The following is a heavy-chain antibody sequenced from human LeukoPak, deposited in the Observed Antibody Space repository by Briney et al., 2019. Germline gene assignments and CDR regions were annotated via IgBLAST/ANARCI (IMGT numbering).Heavy chain of an antibody. V-gene: IGHV3-33*01. D-gene: IGHD5-18*01. CDR3: ARDGYSYGSIDY. CDR2: IWYDGSNK. Sequence: PGGSLRLSCAASGFTFGSFGMHWVRQAPGKGLEWVAVIWYDGSNKYYADSVKGRFTTSRDNSKNTLYLQMNSLRVENTAVYYCARDGYSYGSIDYWGQGTLVTVSS. J-gene: IGHJ4*02. CDR1: GFTFGSFG.